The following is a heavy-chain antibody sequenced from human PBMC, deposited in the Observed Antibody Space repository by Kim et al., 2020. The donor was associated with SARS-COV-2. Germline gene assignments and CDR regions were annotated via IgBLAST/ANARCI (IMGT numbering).Heavy chain of an antibody. J-gene: IGHJ4*02. V-gene: IGHV4-39*07. CDR3: ARGVWTYYDILTGNSRFDA. D-gene: IGHD3-9*01. CDR2: IYYSGNT. CDR1: GDSIRGSTSY. Sequence: SETLSLICIVSGDSIRGSTSYWGWIRQPPGKGLEWIGRIYYSGNTYNNPSLKSRVTISVDTSKNQFSLKLTSVAAADKAVYYCARGVWTYYDILTGNSRFDAWGQGILVTVSS.